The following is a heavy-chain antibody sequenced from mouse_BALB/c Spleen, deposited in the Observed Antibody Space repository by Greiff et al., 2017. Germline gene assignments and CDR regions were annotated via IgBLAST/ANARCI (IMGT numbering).Heavy chain of an antibody. D-gene: IGHD1-1*01. CDR2: ISSGGSYP. V-gene: IGHV5-6-4*01. Sequence: EVQLVESGGGLVKPGGSLKLSCAASGFTFSSYTMSWVRQTPEKRLEWVATISSGGSYPYYPDSVKGRFTISRDNAKNTLYLQMSSLTSEDTAMYYCTRDYYGSSYFDYWGQGTTLTVSS. CDR1: GFTFSSYT. CDR3: TRDYYGSSYFDY. J-gene: IGHJ2*01.